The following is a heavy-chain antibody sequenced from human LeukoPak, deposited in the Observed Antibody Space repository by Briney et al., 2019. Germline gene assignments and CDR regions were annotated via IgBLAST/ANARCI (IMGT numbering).Heavy chain of an antibody. Sequence: GASLKISCKGSGYSFTSYWIGGVRQMPGKSLEWMGIIYPGDSDTRYSPSFQGQVTISADKSISTAYLQWSSLKASDTAMYYCARFVPHCSSTSCYSYYFDYWGQGTLVTVSS. V-gene: IGHV5-51*01. CDR1: GYSFTSYW. CDR2: IYPGDSDT. J-gene: IGHJ4*02. D-gene: IGHD2-2*01. CDR3: ARFVPHCSSTSCYSYYFDY.